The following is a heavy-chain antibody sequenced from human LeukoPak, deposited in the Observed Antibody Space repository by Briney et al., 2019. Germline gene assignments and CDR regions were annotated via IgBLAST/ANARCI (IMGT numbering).Heavy chain of an antibody. J-gene: IGHJ6*03. CDR2: IYSGGST. CDR3: ARDKVGATNYYYYMDV. Sequence: GGSLRLSCAASGFTVSSNYMSWVRQAPGKGLEWVSVIYSGGSTYYADSVKGRFTISRDNSKNTLYLQMNSLRAEDTAVYYCARDKVGATNYYYYMDVWGKGTTVTISS. CDR1: GFTVSSNY. V-gene: IGHV3-53*01. D-gene: IGHD1-26*01.